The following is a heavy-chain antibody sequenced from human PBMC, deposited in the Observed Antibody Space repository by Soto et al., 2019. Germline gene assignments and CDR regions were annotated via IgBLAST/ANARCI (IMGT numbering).Heavy chain of an antibody. J-gene: IGHJ4*02. Sequence: SETLSLTCTVSGGSISSGGYYWSWIRQHPGKGLEWIGYIYYSGSTYYNPSLKSRVTISVDTSKNQFSLKLSSVTAADTAVYYCARVSSGLLDYWGQGTLVTVSS. CDR3: ARVSSGLLDY. V-gene: IGHV4-31*03. D-gene: IGHD6-25*01. CDR2: IYYSGST. CDR1: GGSISSGGYY.